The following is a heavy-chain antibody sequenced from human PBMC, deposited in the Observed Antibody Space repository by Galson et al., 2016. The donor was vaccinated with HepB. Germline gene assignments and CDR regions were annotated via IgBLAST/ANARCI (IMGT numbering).Heavy chain of an antibody. CDR2: VSNKGKT. V-gene: IGHV4-4*01. D-gene: IGHD3-16*01. Sequence: LSLTCGVSSGYITNSNYWSWVRQPPGKGLEWIGEVSNKGKTNFNPSLASRLCMSFDMSTNEASLRLNFMTAEDTATYFCTRESGAFVPFGFWGQGAPVVVSS. J-gene: IGHJ4*02. CDR1: SGYITNSNY. CDR3: TRESGAFVPFGF.